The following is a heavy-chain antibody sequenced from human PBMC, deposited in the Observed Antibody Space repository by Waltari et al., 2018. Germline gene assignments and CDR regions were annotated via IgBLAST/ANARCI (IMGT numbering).Heavy chain of an antibody. D-gene: IGHD3-22*01. Sequence: EVQLLESGGGLVQPGGSLRLSCAASGFIFRRYTMNWVRQAPGKGLEWVSIFHGGGDTDYADSVRGRFIISRDNSRNMLYLQMNSLRPEDTAVYYCAKGFDRASFDSWGPGALVIVSS. CDR3: AKGFDRASFDS. V-gene: IGHV3-23*03. J-gene: IGHJ4*02. CDR1: GFIFRRYT. CDR2: IFHGGGDT.